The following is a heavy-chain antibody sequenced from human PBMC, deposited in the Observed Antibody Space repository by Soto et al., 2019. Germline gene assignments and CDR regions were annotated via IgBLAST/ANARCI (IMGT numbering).Heavy chain of an antibody. CDR3: ARAAQRYFDY. V-gene: IGHV1-69*06. J-gene: IGHJ4*02. CDR1: GGTFNTFA. CDR2: IIPIFGPA. D-gene: IGHD2-2*01. Sequence: QVQLVQSGAEVKQPGSSVKVSCKASGGTFNTFAISWVRQAPGQGLEWMGGIIPIFGPANYAEKFQGRVTITADKSTSSAYLELTSLTSEDTAGYYCARAAQRYFDYWGQGTLVTVSS.